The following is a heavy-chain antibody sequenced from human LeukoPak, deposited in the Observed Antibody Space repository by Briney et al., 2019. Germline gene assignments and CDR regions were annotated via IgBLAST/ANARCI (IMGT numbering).Heavy chain of an antibody. CDR1: GDSVSSNSAA. V-gene: IGHV6-1*01. J-gene: IGHJ4*02. D-gene: IGHD3-10*01. CDR2: RYYRSKWYN. Sequence: SQTLSLTCGISGDSVSSNSAAWNWIRQSPSRGLEWLGRRYYRSKWYNGSAISVKSRITINSNTSKNQFSLQLNSVTPADTDVYYCARSFNGDLDYWGQGTLVTVSS. CDR3: ARSFNGDLDY.